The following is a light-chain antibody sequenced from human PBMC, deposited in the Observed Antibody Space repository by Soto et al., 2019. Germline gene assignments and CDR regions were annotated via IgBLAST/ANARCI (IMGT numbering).Light chain of an antibody. J-gene: IGKJ5*01. V-gene: IGKV3-11*01. Sequence: EIVFTQSPSTLSFSPGERATLSCRATQSVRSSLAWYLQQPGQAPRLLIYGASNRATGIPDRFSGSGSGTDFTLTISRLEPEDFAVYYCQQLNYWPRITFGQGTRLEIK. CDR2: GAS. CDR1: QSVRSS. CDR3: QQLNYWPRIT.